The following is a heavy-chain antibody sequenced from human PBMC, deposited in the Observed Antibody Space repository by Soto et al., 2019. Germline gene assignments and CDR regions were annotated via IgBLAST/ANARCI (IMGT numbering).Heavy chain of an antibody. CDR3: ARVLGGGYFDY. V-gene: IGHV4-30-2*01. J-gene: IGHJ4*02. Sequence: QLQLQESGSGLVKPSQTLSLTCAVSGGSISSGGYSWSWIRQPPGKGLEWIGYIYHSGSTYYNPSLKSRVYISVDRAKDHFSVKLSSVTAADTAVYYCARVLGGGYFDYWGQGTLVTVSA. CDR1: GGSISSGGYS. D-gene: IGHD1-26*01. CDR2: IYHSGST.